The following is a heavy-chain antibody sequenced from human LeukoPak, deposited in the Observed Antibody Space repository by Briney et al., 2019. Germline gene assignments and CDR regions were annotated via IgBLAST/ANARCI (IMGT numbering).Heavy chain of an antibody. V-gene: IGHV1-46*01. CDR2: INPSGSST. CDR1: GYTFTGYY. J-gene: IGHJ4*02. Sequence: GASVKVSCKASGYTFTGYYMHWVRQAPGQGLEWMGIINPSGSSTSYAQKFQGRVTMTRDTSTSTVYMELSSLSSDDTAVYYCARSLAAVTTGASYWGQGTLVTVSS. CDR3: ARSLAAVTTGASY. D-gene: IGHD4-17*01.